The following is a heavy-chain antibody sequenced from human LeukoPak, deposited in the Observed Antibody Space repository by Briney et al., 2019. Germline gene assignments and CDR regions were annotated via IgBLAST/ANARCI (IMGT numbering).Heavy chain of an antibody. J-gene: IGHJ4*02. V-gene: IGHV3-23*01. CDR3: ATYRQVLLPFES. CDR2: IFQGGGEI. D-gene: IGHD5-18*01. Sequence: PGGSLRLSCAASGFTFSDFAMIWVRQSPGKKGLEWVSSIFQGGGEIHYADSVRGRFTISRDNSKSTPFLQMNSLRAEDTAIYYCATYRQVLLPFESWGQGTLVTVSS. CDR1: GFTFSDFA.